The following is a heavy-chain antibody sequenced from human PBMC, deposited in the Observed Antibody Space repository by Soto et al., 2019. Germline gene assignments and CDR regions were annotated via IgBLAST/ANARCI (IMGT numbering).Heavy chain of an antibody. J-gene: IGHJ6*02. CDR1: GVAFSRYA. Sequence: VGSLRLSCAASGVAFSRYAIHSLVHSPVKGLEWVAVISYDGSNKYYADSVKGRFTISRDNSKNTLYLQMNRLRAEDTAVYYCARDRCSGGSRYHYYYGMDVWGQGTTVTVSS. CDR2: ISYDGSNK. D-gene: IGHD2-15*01. CDR3: ARDRCSGGSRYHYYYGMDV. V-gene: IGHV3-30-3*01.